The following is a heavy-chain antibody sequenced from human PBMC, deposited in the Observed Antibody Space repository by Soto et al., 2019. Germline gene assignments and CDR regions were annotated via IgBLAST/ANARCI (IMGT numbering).Heavy chain of an antibody. CDR3: ARGSGGLDAFDI. J-gene: IGHJ3*02. CDR1: GGSISGYY. Sequence: PSETLSLTCTVSGGSISGYYWSWIRQPPGKGLEWIGYIYYSGSTNYNPSLKSRVTLSVDTSKNQFPLKLASLTAADTAVYYCARGSGGLDAFDIWGQGTMVTVSS. CDR2: IYYSGST. V-gene: IGHV4-59*01.